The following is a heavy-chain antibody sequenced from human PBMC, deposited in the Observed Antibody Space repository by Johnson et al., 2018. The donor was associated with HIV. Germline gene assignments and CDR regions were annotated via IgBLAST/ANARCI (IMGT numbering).Heavy chain of an antibody. CDR1: GFTFSSYA. CDR2: ISYDRSNT. V-gene: IGHV3-30-3*01. J-gene: IGHJ3*02. CDR3: ARDPYTGAGNPFDS. Sequence: QVQLVESGGGVVQPGRSLRLSCAASGFTFSSYAMHWVRQAPGKGLEWVAVISYDRSNTYYADSVKGRFTISRDNSKNTLFLQMNSLRAEDTAVYYCARDPYTGAGNPFDSWGEGTRVTVS. D-gene: IGHD1-14*01.